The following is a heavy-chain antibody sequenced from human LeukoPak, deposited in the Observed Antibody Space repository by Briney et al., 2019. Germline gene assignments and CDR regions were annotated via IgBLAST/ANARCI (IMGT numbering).Heavy chain of an antibody. J-gene: IGHJ4*02. CDR2: ISSSSSYI. V-gene: IGHV3-21*01. Sequence: GGSLRLSCAASGFTFSSYSMNWVRQAPGKGLEWVSSISSSSSYIYYADSVKGRFTISRDNAKNSLYLQMNSLRAEDTAVYYCARDRRRRGYLTGYYSLYFDYWGRGTLVTVSS. CDR1: GFTFSSYS. CDR3: ARDRRRRGYLTGYYSLYFDY. D-gene: IGHD3-9*01.